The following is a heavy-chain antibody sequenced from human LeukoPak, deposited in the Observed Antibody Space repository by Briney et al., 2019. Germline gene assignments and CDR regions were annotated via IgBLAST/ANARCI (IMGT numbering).Heavy chain of an antibody. D-gene: IGHD3-9*01. J-gene: IGHJ4*02. Sequence: PGRSLRLSCAASGFTFDDYAMHWVRQAPGKGLEWVSGISWNSGSIGYADSVKGRFTISRDNAKNTLYLQMNSLRAEDTAVYYCAKLGDILTGYPYYFDYWGQGTLVTVSS. V-gene: IGHV3-9*01. CDR2: ISWNSGSI. CDR1: GFTFDDYA. CDR3: AKLGDILTGYPYYFDY.